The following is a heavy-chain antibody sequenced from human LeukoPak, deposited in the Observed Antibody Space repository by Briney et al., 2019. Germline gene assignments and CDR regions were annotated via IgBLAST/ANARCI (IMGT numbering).Heavy chain of an antibody. Sequence: GGSLRLSCAASGFTFSSYSMNSVRQAPGKGLEWVSCISSSSSTIYYADSVKGRFTISRDNAKNSLYLQMNSLRAEDTAVYYFASRYYVTYWGQGTLVTVSS. CDR2: ISSSSSTI. D-gene: IGHD2/OR15-2a*01. CDR1: GFTFSSYS. CDR3: ASRYYVTY. V-gene: IGHV3-48*01. J-gene: IGHJ4*02.